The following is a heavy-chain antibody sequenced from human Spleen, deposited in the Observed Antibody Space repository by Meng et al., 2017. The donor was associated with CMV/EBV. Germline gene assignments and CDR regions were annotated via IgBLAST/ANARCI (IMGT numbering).Heavy chain of an antibody. J-gene: IGHJ4*02. Sequence: GGSLRLSCAASGFTFSSYAMHWVRQAPGKGLEWVAVISYDGSNKYYADSVKGRFTISRDNSKNSLYLQMDSLRAEDTAVYYCAKDRIYSSNWYGYPDYWGQGTLVTVSS. CDR1: GFTFSSYA. CDR3: AKDRIYSSNWYGYPDY. V-gene: IGHV3-30-3*01. CDR2: ISYDGSNK. D-gene: IGHD6-13*01.